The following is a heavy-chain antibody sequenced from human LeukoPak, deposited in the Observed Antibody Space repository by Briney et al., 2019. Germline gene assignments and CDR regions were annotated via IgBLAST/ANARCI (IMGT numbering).Heavy chain of an antibody. D-gene: IGHD5-24*01. V-gene: IGHV3-23*01. CDR2: FSGRTTNT. Sequence: GGSLRLSCAASGFTFSNFAMTWIRQAPGKGLEWVSTFSGRTTNTYYADSVKGRFTISRHNSENTLYLQMNSLRAEDTAVYYCAKGMLVATTNFDYWGQGALVTFSS. CDR3: AKGMLVATTNFDY. J-gene: IGHJ4*02. CDR1: GFTFSNFA.